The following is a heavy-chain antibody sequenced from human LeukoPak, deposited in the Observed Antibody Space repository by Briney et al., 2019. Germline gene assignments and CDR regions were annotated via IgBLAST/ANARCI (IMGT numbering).Heavy chain of an antibody. Sequence: QTGGSLRLSCAVSGFRVSDYYMSWVRQAPGKGLEWVGLIRDSGEAFYADFARGRFAISRDESENTLYLQMYSLRVEDTAVYFCARDRAANQDWVEFDPWGQGTPVIVSS. D-gene: IGHD3/OR15-3a*01. V-gene: IGHV3-66*03. CDR2: IRDSGEA. CDR1: GFRVSDYY. CDR3: ARDRAANQDWVEFDP. J-gene: IGHJ5*02.